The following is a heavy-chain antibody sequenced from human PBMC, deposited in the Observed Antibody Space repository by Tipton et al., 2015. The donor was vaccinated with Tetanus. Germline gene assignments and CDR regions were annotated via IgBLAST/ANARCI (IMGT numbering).Heavy chain of an antibody. CDR3: ARDQGGGRVARLNWFGP. CDR2: IYYSGST. D-gene: IGHD3-16*01. V-gene: IGHV4-31*03. CDR1: GASISSGGYF. J-gene: IGHJ5*02. Sequence: TLSLICSVSGASISSGGYFWNWIRHRPGKGLEWIGYIYYSGSTFYNPSLKSRVTISVDTSNNQFSLRLSSVTAADTAVYYCARDQGGGRVARLNWFGPWGQGTLVTVSS.